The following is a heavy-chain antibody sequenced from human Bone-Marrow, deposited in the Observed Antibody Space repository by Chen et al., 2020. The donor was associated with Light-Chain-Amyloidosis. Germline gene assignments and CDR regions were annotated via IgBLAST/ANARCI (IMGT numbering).Heavy chain of an antibody. J-gene: IGHJ6*02. V-gene: IGHV4-39*01. D-gene: IGHD6-19*01. CDR1: GDSISSSSGCY. CDR2: LYFSGST. CDR3: XXHTSRGWPYHYGLDV. Sequence: QLQLQESGPGLVRPSXXXXLTCTVSGDSISSSSGCYWGWVRQPPGRGLEWIGSLYFSGSTHYNPSLESRVTISVDTSKNQFSXXXXXXXXXXXXXXXXXXHTSRGWPYHYGLDVWGQGTTVTVSS.